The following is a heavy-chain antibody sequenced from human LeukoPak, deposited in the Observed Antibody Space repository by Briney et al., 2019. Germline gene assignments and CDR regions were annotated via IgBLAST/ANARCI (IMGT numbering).Heavy chain of an antibody. CDR1: GFTFSSYS. CDR2: ISSSSSTI. D-gene: IGHD3-22*01. V-gene: IGHV3-48*04. J-gene: IGHJ4*02. Sequence: PGGSPRLSCAASGFTFSSYSMNWVRQAPGKGLEWVPYISSSSSTIYYADSVKGRFTISRDNAKNSLYLQMNSLRAEDTAVYYCARDSVYYYDSSGYYALKHSFDYWGQGTLVTVSS. CDR3: ARDSVYYYDSSGYYALKHSFDY.